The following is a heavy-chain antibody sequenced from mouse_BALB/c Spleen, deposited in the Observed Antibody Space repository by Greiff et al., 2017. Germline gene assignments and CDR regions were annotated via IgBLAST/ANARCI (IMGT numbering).Heavy chain of an antibody. CDR3: ASQTGNYAMDY. CDR2: IYPGDGDT. J-gene: IGHJ4*01. D-gene: IGHD4-1*01. Sequence: VQGVESGPELVKPGASVKISCKASGYAFSSSWMNWVKQRPGQGLEWIGRIYPGDGDTNYNGKFKGKATLTADKSSSTAYMQLSSLTSVDSAVYFCASQTGNYAMDYWGQGTSVTVSS. CDR1: GYAFSSSW. V-gene: IGHV1-82*01.